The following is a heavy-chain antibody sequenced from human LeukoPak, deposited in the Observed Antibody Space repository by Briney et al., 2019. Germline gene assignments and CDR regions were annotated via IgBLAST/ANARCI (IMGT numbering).Heavy chain of an antibody. V-gene: IGHV3-7*01. CDR2: IKQDGSEK. CDR3: ARNSGSHP. D-gene: IGHD3-10*01. J-gene: IGHJ5*02. Sequence: PGGSLRLSCAASGFAFSTYWMTWVRQAPGKGLEWVANIKQDGSEKYYVDSVKGRFTISRDNAKDSLYLQMNSLRAEDTAVYYCARNSGSHPWGQGTLVTVSS. CDR1: GFAFSTYW.